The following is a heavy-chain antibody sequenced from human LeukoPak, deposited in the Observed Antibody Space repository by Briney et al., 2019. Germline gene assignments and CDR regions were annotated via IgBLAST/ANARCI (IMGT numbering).Heavy chain of an antibody. Sequence: ASVTLPCKASGYTFTSYGISWVRQAPGQGLEWVGWISAYNSNTNYSQTFQGSVTITTDTSTSTAYMGLRSLRSDDTAVYYCARDMWELQYYFDYWGQGTLVTVSS. CDR2: ISAYNSNT. CDR3: ARDMWELQYYFDY. V-gene: IGHV1-18*01. CDR1: GYTFTSYG. D-gene: IGHD1-26*01. J-gene: IGHJ4*02.